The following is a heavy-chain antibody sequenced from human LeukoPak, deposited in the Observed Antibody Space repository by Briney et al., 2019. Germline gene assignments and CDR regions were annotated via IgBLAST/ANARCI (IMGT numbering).Heavy chain of an antibody. J-gene: IGHJ4*02. CDR2: IREDGSEK. Sequence: GGSLRLSCAASGFTFSNYWMSWVRQAPGKGLEWVANIREDGSEKYYVDSVKGQFTISRDNAKNSLFLQMDSLRAEDTAVYYWARDLAGHYYGSGSSFDYWGQGTLVTVS. V-gene: IGHV3-7*01. D-gene: IGHD3-10*01. CDR3: ARDLAGHYYGSGSSFDY. CDR1: GFTFSNYW.